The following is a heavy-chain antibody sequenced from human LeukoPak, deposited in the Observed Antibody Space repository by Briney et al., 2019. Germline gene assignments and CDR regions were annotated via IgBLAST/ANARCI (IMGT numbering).Heavy chain of an antibody. V-gene: IGHV3-30*18. Sequence: GGSLRLSCAASGFTFSSYGMHWVRQAPGKGLEWVAVISYDGSNKYYADSVKGRFTISRDNSKNTLYLQMNSLRAEDTAVYYCAKDLEVYYYYYGMDVWGQGTTVTVSS. J-gene: IGHJ6*02. CDR3: AKDLEVYYYYYGMDV. CDR1: GFTFSSYG. CDR2: ISYDGSNK.